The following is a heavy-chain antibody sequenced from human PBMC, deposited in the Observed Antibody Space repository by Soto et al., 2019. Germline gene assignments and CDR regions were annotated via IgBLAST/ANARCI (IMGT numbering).Heavy chain of an antibody. D-gene: IGHD6-19*01. CDR3: ARDNIVVAGTDFDY. CDR1: GYNFSTYG. CDR2: ISAYNGNT. V-gene: IGHV1-18*01. J-gene: IGHJ4*02. Sequence: ASVKVSCKTSGYNFSTYGISWVRQAAGQGLEWMGWISAYNGNTNYAQKFQGRVTMTTDTSTSTAYMELRSLTSDDTAVYYCARDNIVVAGTDFDYWGQGTLVTVSS.